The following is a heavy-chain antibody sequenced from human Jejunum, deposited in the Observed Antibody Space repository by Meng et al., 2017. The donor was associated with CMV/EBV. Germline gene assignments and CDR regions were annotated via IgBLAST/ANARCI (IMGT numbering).Heavy chain of an antibody. V-gene: IGHV3-30*19. Sequence: ATSGFDFNRYGLHWVRQAPGRGLEWVAFISYDATDQYYADSVKGRFTISRDNSQNTLFLQMNSLRPEDTAHYYCAREQFLINVMDVWGQGTTVTVSS. J-gene: IGHJ6*02. CDR3: AREQFLINVMDV. CDR1: GFDFNRYG. D-gene: IGHD5-24*01. CDR2: ISYDATDQ.